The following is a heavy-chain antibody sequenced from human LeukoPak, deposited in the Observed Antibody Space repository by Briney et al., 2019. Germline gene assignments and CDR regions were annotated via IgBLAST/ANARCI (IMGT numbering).Heavy chain of an antibody. D-gene: IGHD6-13*01. J-gene: IGHJ4*02. CDR3: ARGISSSGLFDY. Sequence: SETLSLTCAVSGGSISGGGYSWSWIRQPPGKGLEWIGYIYHSGSTYYNPPLKSRVTISVDTSKNQFSLKLSSVTAADTAVYYCARGISSSGLFDYWGQGTLVTVSS. CDR2: IYHSGST. CDR1: GGSISGGGYS. V-gene: IGHV4-30-2*01.